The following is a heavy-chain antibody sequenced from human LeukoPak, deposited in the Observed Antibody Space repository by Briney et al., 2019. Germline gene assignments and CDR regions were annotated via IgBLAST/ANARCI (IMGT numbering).Heavy chain of an antibody. CDR3: AKDGGTQLWFGEFPRYYGMDV. V-gene: IGHV3-30*18. CDR1: GFTFSSYG. J-gene: IGHJ6*02. Sequence: GRSLGLSCAASGFTFSSYGMHWVRQAPGKGLEWVAVISYDGSNKYYADSVKGRFTISRDNSKNTLYLQMNSLRAEDTAVYYCAKDGGTQLWFGEFPRYYGMDVWGQGTTVTVSS. D-gene: IGHD3-10*01. CDR2: ISYDGSNK.